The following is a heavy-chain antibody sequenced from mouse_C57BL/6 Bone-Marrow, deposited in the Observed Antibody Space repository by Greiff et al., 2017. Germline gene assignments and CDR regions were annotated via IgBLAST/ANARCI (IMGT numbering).Heavy chain of an antibody. CDR1: GFTFSSYA. CDR3: ARGRRGFAY. CDR2: ISSGSSTI. V-gene: IGHV5-17*01. Sequence: EVKLVESGGGLVKPGGSLKLSCAASGFTFSSYAMSWVRQTPEKRLEWVAYISSGSSTIYYADTVKGRFTISRDNAKNTLFLQMTSLRSEDTAMYYCARGRRGFAYWGQGTLVTVSA. J-gene: IGHJ3*01.